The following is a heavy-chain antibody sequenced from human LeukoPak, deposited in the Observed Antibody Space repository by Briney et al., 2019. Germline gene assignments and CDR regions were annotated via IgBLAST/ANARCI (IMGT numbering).Heavy chain of an antibody. CDR2: ISSSGSTI. D-gene: IGHD3-10*01. V-gene: IGHV3-11*01. CDR3: ARRHYYGSGSSRGNRVYFDY. Sequence: GGSLRLSCAASGFTFSDYYMRWIRQAPGKGLEWVSYISSSGSTIYYADSVKGRFTISRDNAKNSLYLQMNSLRAEDTAVYYCARRHYYGSGSSRGNRVYFDYWGQGTLVTVSS. J-gene: IGHJ4*02. CDR1: GFTFSDYY.